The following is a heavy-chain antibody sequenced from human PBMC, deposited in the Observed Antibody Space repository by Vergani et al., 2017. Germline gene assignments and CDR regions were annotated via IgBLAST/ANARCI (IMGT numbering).Heavy chain of an antibody. D-gene: IGHD3-10*01. V-gene: IGHV3-48*03. Sequence: EVSLMESGGDLVQPGGSLTLSCAGSGYEFNNYAIHWVRQAPGKGLEWVAYINVNGVTQYYADSVAGRFTVSRDSVRKSVSLRMNSLRVDDTAVYYCATPSYGSGHDSYYGLVVCGRGSTVFVSS. J-gene: IGHJ6*02. CDR1: GYEFNNYA. CDR2: INVNGVTQ. CDR3: ATPSYGSGHDSYYGLVV.